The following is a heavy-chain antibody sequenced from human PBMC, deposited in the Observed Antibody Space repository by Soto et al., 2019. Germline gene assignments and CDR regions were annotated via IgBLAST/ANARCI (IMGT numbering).Heavy chain of an antibody. CDR1: GFTVSSNY. CDR2: IYSGGST. V-gene: IGHV3-53*01. Sequence: GGPLRLSCAASGFTVSSNYMSWVRQAPGRGLEWVSVIYSGGSTYYADSVKGRFTISRDNSKNTLYLQMNSLRAEDTAVYYCASQAGPKIAARLRYYYYGMDVWGQGTTVTVSS. D-gene: IGHD6-6*01. J-gene: IGHJ6*02. CDR3: ASQAGPKIAARLRYYYYGMDV.